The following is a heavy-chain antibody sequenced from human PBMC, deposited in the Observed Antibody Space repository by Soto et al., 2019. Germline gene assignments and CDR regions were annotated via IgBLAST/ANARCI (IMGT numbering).Heavy chain of an antibody. CDR1: GGTFSSYA. CDR3: ASKKRGFWSGYEALFFDY. V-gene: IGHV1-69*06. CDR2: IIPTFGTA. Sequence: SVKVSCKASGGTFSSYAISWVRQAPGQGLEWMGGIIPTFGTANYAPKFQGRVTITADKSTSTAYLELSRLRSADPAVYYCASKKRGFWSGYEALFFDYWGQGTLVTFS. D-gene: IGHD3-3*01. J-gene: IGHJ4*02.